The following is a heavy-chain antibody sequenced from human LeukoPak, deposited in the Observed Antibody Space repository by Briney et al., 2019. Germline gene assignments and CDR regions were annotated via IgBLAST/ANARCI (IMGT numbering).Heavy chain of an antibody. J-gene: IGHJ5*02. Sequence: SETLSLTCTVSGGSISSYYWSWIRQPPGKGLEWIGYIYYSGSTNYNPSLKSRVTISVDTSKNQFSLKLSSVTAADTAVYYCTRGRVDTAMVQFDPWGQGTLVTVSS. CDR1: GGSISSYY. CDR3: TRGRVDTAMVQFDP. CDR2: IYYSGST. D-gene: IGHD5-18*01. V-gene: IGHV4-59*01.